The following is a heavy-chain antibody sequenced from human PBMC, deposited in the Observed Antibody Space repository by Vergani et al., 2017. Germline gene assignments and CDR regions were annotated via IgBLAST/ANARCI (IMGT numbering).Heavy chain of an antibody. V-gene: IGHV3-9*01. CDR2: ISWNSGST. J-gene: IGHJ6*02. D-gene: IGHD6-13*01. Sequence: EVQLVESGGGLVQPGRSLRLSCAASGFTFDDYAMHWVRQAPGKGLEWVSGISWNSGSTGYADSVKGRFTISRDNAKNSLYLQMNSLRAEDTALYYCAKDGAAGTSSPSYYYYGMDVWGQGTTVTVSS. CDR3: AKDGAAGTSSPSYYYYGMDV. CDR1: GFTFDDYA.